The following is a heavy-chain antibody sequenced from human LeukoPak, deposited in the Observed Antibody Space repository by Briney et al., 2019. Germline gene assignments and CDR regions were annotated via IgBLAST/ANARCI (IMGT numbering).Heavy chain of an antibody. CDR1: GGSFSGFY. V-gene: IGHV4-34*01. CDR3: ARDRGYCSSTGCYTGIVSWFDP. CDR2: INHSGST. Sequence: SETLSLTCAVYGGSFSGFYWSWIRQPPGKGLEWIGEINHSGSTNYNTSLKSRVTISVDTSKDQFPLKLNSVTAADTAVYYCARDRGYCSSTGCYTGIVSWFDPWGQGTLVTVSS. J-gene: IGHJ5*02. D-gene: IGHD2-2*02.